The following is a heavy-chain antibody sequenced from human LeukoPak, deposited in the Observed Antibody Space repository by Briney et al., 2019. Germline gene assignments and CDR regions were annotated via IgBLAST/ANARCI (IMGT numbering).Heavy chain of an antibody. CDR1: GFTFSSYS. J-gene: IGHJ4*02. V-gene: IGHV3-48*01. CDR2: ISSSSSTI. D-gene: IGHD3-10*01. Sequence: GGSLRLSCAASGFTFSSYSMNWVRQAPGKGLEWVSYISSSSSTIYYADSVKGRFTISRDNAKNSLYLQMNSLRAEDTAVYYCAFLWFGELLSTFDYWGQGTLVTVSS. CDR3: AFLWFGELLSTFDY.